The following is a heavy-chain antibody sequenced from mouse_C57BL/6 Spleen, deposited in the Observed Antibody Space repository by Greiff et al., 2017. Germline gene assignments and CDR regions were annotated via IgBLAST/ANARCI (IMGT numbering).Heavy chain of an antibody. Sequence: QVQLQQSGAELVKPGASVKLSCKASGYTFTSYWMHWVKQRPGQGLEWIGMIHPNSGSTNYNEKFKSKATLTVDKSSSTAYMQLSSLTSEDSAVYYCARYYSNYVPDYWGQGTTLTVSS. CDR1: GYTFTSYW. CDR3: ARYYSNYVPDY. V-gene: IGHV1-64*01. J-gene: IGHJ2*01. CDR2: IHPNSGST. D-gene: IGHD2-5*01.